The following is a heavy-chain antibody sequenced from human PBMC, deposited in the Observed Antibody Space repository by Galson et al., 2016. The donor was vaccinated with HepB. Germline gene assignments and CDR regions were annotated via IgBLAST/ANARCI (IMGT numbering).Heavy chain of an antibody. CDR2: IDHSGYT. Sequence: LSLTCAVNGGSFRGYYWNWIRQPPGKGLEWIGEIDHSGYTTYNPSLKSRVAISVDTSKNQFSLKLISVTAADTAVYYCAREDTSKVLFYWGQGALVTASS. CDR3: AREDTSKVLFY. CDR1: GGSFRGYY. D-gene: IGHD5-18*01. V-gene: IGHV4-34*01. J-gene: IGHJ4*02.